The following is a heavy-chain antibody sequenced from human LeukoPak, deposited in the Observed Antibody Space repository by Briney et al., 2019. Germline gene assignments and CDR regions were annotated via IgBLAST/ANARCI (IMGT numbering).Heavy chain of an antibody. CDR3: SGKGNTMIIVVTNLFGP. Sequence: SETLSLTCTVSGGSISSSSYYWGWIRQPPGKGLEWIGSIYYSGSTYYNPSLKSRVTISVDTSKNQFSLKLSSVTAADTAVYYWSGKGNTMIIVVTNLFGPWGQGTLVTVSS. V-gene: IGHV4-39*01. D-gene: IGHD3-22*01. CDR2: IYYSGST. CDR1: GGSISSSSYY. J-gene: IGHJ5*02.